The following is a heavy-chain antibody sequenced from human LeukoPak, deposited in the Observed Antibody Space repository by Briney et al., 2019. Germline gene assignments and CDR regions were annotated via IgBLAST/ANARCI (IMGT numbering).Heavy chain of an antibody. Sequence: TGGSLRLSCLTSGFTLSTNAMSWVRQAPGKGLEWVGRIKSKTDGGTTDYAAPVKGRFTISRDDSKNTLYLQMNSLKTEDTAVYYCTTDRHGGSYVYWGQGTLVTVSS. CDR1: GFTLSTNA. V-gene: IGHV3-15*01. CDR3: TTDRHGGSYVY. J-gene: IGHJ4*02. CDR2: IKSKTDGGTT. D-gene: IGHD3-16*01.